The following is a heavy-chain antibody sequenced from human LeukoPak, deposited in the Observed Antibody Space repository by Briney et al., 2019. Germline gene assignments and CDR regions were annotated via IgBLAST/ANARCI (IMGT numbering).Heavy chain of an antibody. CDR2: IYHSGST. D-gene: IGHD3-16*01. CDR3: ARAGEYGVDV. CDR1: GGSISSSNW. V-gene: IGHV4-4*02. J-gene: IGHJ6*02. Sequence: PSGTLSLTCAVSGGSISSSNWWSWVRQPPGKGLEWIGEIYHSGSTNYNPSLKSRVSISVDTSKNQFALKLSSVTAADTAVYYCARAGEYGVDVWGQGTTVTVFS.